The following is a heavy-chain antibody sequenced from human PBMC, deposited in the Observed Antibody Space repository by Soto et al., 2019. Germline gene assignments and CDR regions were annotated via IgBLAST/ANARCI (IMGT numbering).Heavy chain of an antibody. D-gene: IGHD5-12*01. CDR2: ISHDGE. CDR3: VRYSGYDYFFDL. J-gene: IGHJ4*02. Sequence: GGSLRLSCAASGFSLSRYSVHWVRQTPGEGLEWVALISHDGEFYAGSVTGRFTVSRDSPNDTVTLQMNSLRAEDSAVYYCVRYSGYDYFFDLWGQGSLVTVSS. CDR1: GFSLSRYS. V-gene: IGHV3-30*04.